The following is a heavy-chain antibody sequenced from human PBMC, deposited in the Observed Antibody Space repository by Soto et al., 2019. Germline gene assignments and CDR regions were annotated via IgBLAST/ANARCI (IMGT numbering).Heavy chain of an antibody. Sequence: SETLSLTCTVSGGSISSYYWSCIRQPPGKGLEWIGYIYYSGSTNYNPSLKSRGTISVDTFKNWFSLKLSAVTAADTPVYYCARDQGSGRFHSYDYYGMDVWGQATTVTVSS. D-gene: IGHD6-19*01. CDR1: GGSISSYY. J-gene: IGHJ6*02. V-gene: IGHV4-59*01. CDR2: IYYSGST. CDR3: ARDQGSGRFHSYDYYGMDV.